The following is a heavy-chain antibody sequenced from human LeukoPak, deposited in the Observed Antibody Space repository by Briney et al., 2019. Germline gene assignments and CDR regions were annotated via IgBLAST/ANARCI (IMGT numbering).Heavy chain of an antibody. J-gene: IGHJ4*02. CDR1: GITFSSYA. Sequence: GGSLRLSCAASGITFSSYAMSWVRQAPGRGLEWVSTIGGTADNTHYADSVKGRFTISRDNSKNTLYLQMNSLRVEDTAVYYCAKDPHTGYSFAYWGQGTLVTVSS. CDR3: AKDPHTGYSFAY. D-gene: IGHD5-18*01. V-gene: IGHV3-23*01. CDR2: IGGTADNT.